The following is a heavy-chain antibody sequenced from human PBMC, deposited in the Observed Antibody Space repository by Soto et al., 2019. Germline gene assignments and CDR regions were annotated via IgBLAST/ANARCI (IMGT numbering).Heavy chain of an antibody. CDR1: GGSISSGDYY. Sequence: SETLSLTCTVSGGSISSGDYYWSWIRQPPGKGLEWIGYIYYSGSTYYNPSLKSLVTISVDTSKNQFSLKLSSVTAADTAVYYCARAHCSSTSCRLGWFDPWGQGTLVTVSS. CDR3: ARAHCSSTSCRLGWFDP. D-gene: IGHD2-2*01. V-gene: IGHV4-30-4*01. CDR2: IYYSGST. J-gene: IGHJ5*02.